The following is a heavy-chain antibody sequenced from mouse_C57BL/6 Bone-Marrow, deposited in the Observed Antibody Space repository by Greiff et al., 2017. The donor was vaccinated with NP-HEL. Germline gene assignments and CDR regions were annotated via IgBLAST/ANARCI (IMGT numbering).Heavy chain of an antibody. V-gene: IGHV1-4*01. CDR1: GYTFTSYT. J-gene: IGHJ2*01. CDR2: INPSSGYT. CDR3: ARYYYGSSSYFDY. D-gene: IGHD1-1*01. Sequence: QVQLQQSGAELARPGASVKMSCKASGYTFTSYTMHWVKQRPGQGLEWIGYINPSSGYTKYNQKYKDKATLTADKSASTAYMQLSSPTSEDSAVYYCARYYYGSSSYFDYWGQGTTLTVSS.